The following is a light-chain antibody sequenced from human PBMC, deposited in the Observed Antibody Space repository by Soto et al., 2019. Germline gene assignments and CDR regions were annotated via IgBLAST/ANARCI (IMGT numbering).Light chain of an antibody. J-gene: IGKJ4*01. CDR2: SAS. Sequence: DIQLTQSPSFLSASVGDTVTITCRPSQGRSTYLAWYQQKPGKVPKLLLRSASTLQSGVPPRFSGGGCGSEFTLTISTLQPDDSGIYYCQQLNGYQLAFGWGTNVEIK. V-gene: IGKV1-9*01. CDR3: QQLNGYQLA. CDR1: QGRSTY.